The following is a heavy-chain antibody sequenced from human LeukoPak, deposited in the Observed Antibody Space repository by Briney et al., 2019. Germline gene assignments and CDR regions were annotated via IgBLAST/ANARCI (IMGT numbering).Heavy chain of an antibody. D-gene: IGHD2-2*01. CDR2: IYYSGST. J-gene: IGHJ5*02. CDR3: ARQFGSTNKNWFDP. CDR1: GGSISSSSYY. V-gene: IGHV4-39*01. Sequence: SEALSLTCTVSGGSISSSSYYWGWIRQPPGKGLEWIGSIYYSGSTYYNPSLKSRVTISVDTSKNQFSLKLSFVTAADTAVYYCARQFGSTNKNWFDPWGQGTLVTVSS.